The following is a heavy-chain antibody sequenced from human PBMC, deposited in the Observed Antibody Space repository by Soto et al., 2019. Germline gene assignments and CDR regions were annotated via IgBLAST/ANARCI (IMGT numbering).Heavy chain of an antibody. D-gene: IGHD6-13*01. CDR3: ARDHHIAAALDY. CDR2: ISPYNGNT. J-gene: IGHJ4*02. V-gene: IGHV1-18*01. CDR1: GYTFTNFG. Sequence: ASVKVSCKTSGYTFTNFGLSWVRQAPGQGLEWMGWISPYNGNTNYAQKFQGRVTITRDTSASTAYMELSSLRSEDTAVYYCARDHHIAAALDYWGQGTLVTVSS.